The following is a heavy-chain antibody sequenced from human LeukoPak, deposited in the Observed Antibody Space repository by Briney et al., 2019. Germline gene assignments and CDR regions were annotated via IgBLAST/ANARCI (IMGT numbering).Heavy chain of an antibody. CDR3: ARVGDISTGYYRGFDY. CDR1: GFTVSNKY. Sequence: GGSLRLSCAASGFTVSNKYMSWVRQAPGKGLEWVSVIYSGGTTYYADSVKGRFTISRHIPRNTLYLQMNSLRAEDTAVYYCARVGDISTGYYRGFDYWGQGTLVTVSS. J-gene: IGHJ4*02. CDR2: IYSGGTT. V-gene: IGHV3-53*04. D-gene: IGHD3-9*01.